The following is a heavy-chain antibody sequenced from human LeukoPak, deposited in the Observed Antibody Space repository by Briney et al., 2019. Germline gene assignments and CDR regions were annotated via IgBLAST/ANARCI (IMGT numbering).Heavy chain of an antibody. V-gene: IGHV4-34*01. CDR2: INHSGST. D-gene: IGHD2-21*01. CDR1: GGSFSGYY. Sequence: SETLSLTCAVYGGSFSGYYWSWIRQPPGKGLEWIGEINHSGSTNYNPSLKSRVTISVDTSKNQFSLKLSSVTAADTAVYYCARGARLWGSRFDPWGQGTLVTVSS. J-gene: IGHJ5*02. CDR3: ARGARLWGSRFDP.